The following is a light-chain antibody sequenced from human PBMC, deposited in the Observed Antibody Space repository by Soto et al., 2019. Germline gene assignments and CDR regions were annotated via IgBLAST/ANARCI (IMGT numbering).Light chain of an antibody. CDR3: QQYNAYSRT. V-gene: IGKV1-5*01. CDR2: AAS. CDR1: QSINSW. J-gene: IGKJ2*01. Sequence: DLQMTQSPSTLSASVGDRVTITCRASQSINSWLAWYQQKPGKAPKLLIYAASSLQSGVPSRFSGGESGTEFTLTISSLQPDDFATYYCQQYNAYSRTFGQGTKLEIK.